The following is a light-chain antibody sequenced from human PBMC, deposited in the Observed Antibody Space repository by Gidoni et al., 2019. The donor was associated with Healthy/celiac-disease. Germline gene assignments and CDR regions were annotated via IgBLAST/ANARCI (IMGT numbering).Light chain of an antibody. V-gene: IGKV1-5*03. Sequence: DIQMTQSPSTLSASVGDRVTITCRASQSISSWLSWYQQKPGKAPKLLIYKASSLESGVPSRFSGSGSWTEFTLTISSLQPDDFATYYCQQYNSYSLTFXGXTKVEIK. J-gene: IGKJ4*01. CDR1: QSISSW. CDR2: KAS. CDR3: QQYNSYSLT.